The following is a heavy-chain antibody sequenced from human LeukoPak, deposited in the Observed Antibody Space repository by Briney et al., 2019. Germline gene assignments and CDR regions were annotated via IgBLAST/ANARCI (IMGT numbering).Heavy chain of an antibody. CDR1: GYTFTGYY. Sequence: ASVKVSCKASGYTFTGYYMHWVRQAPGQGLEWMGIINPSGGSTSYAQKFQGRVTMTRDTSTSTVYMELSSLRSEDTAVYYCARDAYGDYGWFDPWGQGTLVTVSS. CDR2: INPSGGST. V-gene: IGHV1-46*01. CDR3: ARDAYGDYGWFDP. J-gene: IGHJ5*02. D-gene: IGHD4-17*01.